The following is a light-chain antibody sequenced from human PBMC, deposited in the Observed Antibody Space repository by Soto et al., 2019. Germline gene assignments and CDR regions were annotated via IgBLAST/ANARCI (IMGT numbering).Light chain of an antibody. CDR3: CSFAGSTTWV. CDR2: EAS. J-gene: IGLJ3*02. CDR1: SSDVGGYNL. Sequence: QSALTQPASVSGSPGQSITIYCTGNSSDVGGYNLVSWYQKNPGKAPKLMIYEASKRPSGVSNRFSGSKSGNTASLTISGLQAEDEADYYCCSFAGSTTWVFGGGTKLTVL. V-gene: IGLV2-23*01.